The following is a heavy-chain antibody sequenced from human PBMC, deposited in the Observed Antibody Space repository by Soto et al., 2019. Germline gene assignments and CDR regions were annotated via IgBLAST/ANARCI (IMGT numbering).Heavy chain of an antibody. CDR2: IDPSDSYT. V-gene: IGHV5-10-1*01. J-gene: IGHJ3*02. Sequence: PGESLKISCKGSGYSFTSYWISWVRQMPGKGLEWMGRIDPSDSYTNYSPSFQGHVTISADKSISTAYLQWSSLKASDTAMFYCASLPPHYYDSSGWRDIWGQGTMVTVSS. CDR1: GYSFTSYW. CDR3: ASLPPHYYDSSGWRDI. D-gene: IGHD3-22*01.